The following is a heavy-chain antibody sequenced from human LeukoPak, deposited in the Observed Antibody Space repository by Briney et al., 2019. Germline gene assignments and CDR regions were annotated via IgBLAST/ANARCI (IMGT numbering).Heavy chain of an antibody. V-gene: IGHV3-48*03. CDR3: AREYRDFFDY. D-gene: IGHD3-16*02. CDR2: ISNSAPTI. J-gene: IGHJ4*02. CDR1: GFTFSRYE. Sequence: QPGRSLRLSCAASGFTFSRYEMNWVRQAPGKGLEWLSYISNSAPTIYYSDSVKGRFTISRDNAKNSLYLQMDSLSAEDTAVYYCAREYRDFFDYWGQGTLVTVSS.